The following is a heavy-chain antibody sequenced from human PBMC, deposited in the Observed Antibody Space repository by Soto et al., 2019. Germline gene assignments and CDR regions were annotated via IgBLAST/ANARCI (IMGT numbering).Heavy chain of an antibody. CDR1: GASIRSGDYC. J-gene: IGHJ5*02. V-gene: IGHV4-30-4*08. CDR2: IYYSGST. D-gene: IGHD3-3*01. CDR3: ARGSITIVGGVPNWFDP. Sequence: SETLSLTYNVSGASIRSGDYCCSWKRQPPGTGLEWIGYIYYSGSTYYNPSLKSRVTISVDTSKNQFSLKLSSVTAADTAVYYCARGSITIVGGVPNWFDPWGQGTLVTVSS.